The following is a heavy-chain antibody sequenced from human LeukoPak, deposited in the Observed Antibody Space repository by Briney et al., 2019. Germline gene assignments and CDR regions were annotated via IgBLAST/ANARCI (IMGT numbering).Heavy chain of an antibody. D-gene: IGHD4-11*01. J-gene: IGHJ4*02. V-gene: IGHV4-38-2*02. Sequence: SETLSLTCTVSGYSISSGYYWGWIRQPPGKGLEWIASIYHSGSAYYNPSLKSRATISVDTSKNHFSLRLTSVTAADTAVFYCXRVLYSTYDYWGQGTLVTVSS. CDR1: GYSISSGYY. CDR2: IYHSGSA. CDR3: XRVLYSTYDY.